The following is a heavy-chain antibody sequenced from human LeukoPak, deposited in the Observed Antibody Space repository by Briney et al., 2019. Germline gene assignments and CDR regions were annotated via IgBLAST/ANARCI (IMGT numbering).Heavy chain of an antibody. D-gene: IGHD3-22*01. CDR1: GFTFSSYG. V-gene: IGHV3-30*03. CDR3: ARGGTYYYDSMAY. Sequence: GGSLRLSCAASGFTFSSYGMHWVRQAPGKGLEWVAVISYDGSNKYYADSVKGRFTISRDNSKNTLYLQMNSLRAEDTAVYYCARGGTYYYDSMAYWGQGTLDTVSS. J-gene: IGHJ4*02. CDR2: ISYDGSNK.